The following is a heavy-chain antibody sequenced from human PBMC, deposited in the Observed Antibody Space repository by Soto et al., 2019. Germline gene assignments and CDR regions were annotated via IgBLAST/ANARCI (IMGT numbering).Heavy chain of an antibody. CDR3: LKERPAQPWLEDNGMGV. Sequence: GGWRRLSFAACPCTLSSYGIHCFRQTPDKGLEWLALISYDGTDKYYADSVKGRFTISRDNSKNTLYLQMSSLAPEEKAVSSCLKERPAQPWLEDNGMGVCRQGPTV. CDR2: ISYDGTDK. D-gene: IGHD5-18*01. J-gene: IGHJ6*02. V-gene: IGHV3-30*18. CDR1: PCTLSSYG.